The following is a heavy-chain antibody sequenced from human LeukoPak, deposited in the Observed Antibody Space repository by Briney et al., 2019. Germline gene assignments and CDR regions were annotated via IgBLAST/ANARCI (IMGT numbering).Heavy chain of an antibody. CDR1: GFTFSFYS. D-gene: IGHD1-1*01. CDR2: ISSFGNYI. Sequence: GGSLRLSCAASGFTFSFYSMHWVRQAPGKGLEWVSSISSFGNYIYYADSVKGRFIISRDNDKNSLHLQMNILRADDTAVYYCVRDQQPEVPTSDTSPSAWGQGTLASVSS. CDR3: VRDQQPEVPTSDTSPSA. V-gene: IGHV3-21*01. J-gene: IGHJ5*02.